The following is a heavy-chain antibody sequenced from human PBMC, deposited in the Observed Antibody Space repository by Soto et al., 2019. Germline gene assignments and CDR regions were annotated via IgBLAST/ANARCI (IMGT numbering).Heavy chain of an antibody. CDR1: GYTFTSYY. V-gene: IGHV1-46*01. CDR2: INPSGGST. D-gene: IGHD3-3*01. CDR3: ARQASTIFGVVKDYYYYYGMDV. Sequence: ASVKVSCKASGYTFTSYYMHWVRQAPGQGLEWMGIINPSGGSTSYAQKFQGRVTMTRDTSTSTVYMELSSLRSEDTAMYYCARQASTIFGVVKDYYYYYGMDVWGQGTTVTVSS. J-gene: IGHJ6*02.